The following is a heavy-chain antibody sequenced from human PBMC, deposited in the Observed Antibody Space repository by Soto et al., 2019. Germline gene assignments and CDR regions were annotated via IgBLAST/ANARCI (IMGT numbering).Heavy chain of an antibody. CDR1: GGTFSSYT. J-gene: IGHJ6*03. CDR2: IIPILGIA. D-gene: IGHD3-3*02. Sequence: QVQLVQSGAEVKKPGSSVKVSCKASGGTFSSYTISWVRQAPGQGLEWMGRIIPILGIANYAQKFQGRVTITADKSTSTTYMEVSSLRSEETSVYYCARDPPHHLWSGSDKVYYYYYLDVCGKRSTVTV. V-gene: IGHV1-69*08. CDR3: ARDPPHHLWSGSDKVYYYYYLDV.